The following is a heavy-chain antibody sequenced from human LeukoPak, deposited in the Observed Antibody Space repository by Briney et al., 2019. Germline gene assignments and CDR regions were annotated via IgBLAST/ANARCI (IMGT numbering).Heavy chain of an antibody. CDR3: ITFSMIVVVITD. D-gene: IGHD3-22*01. J-gene: IGHJ4*02. Sequence: GGSLRLSCAASGFSFSNAWVSRVRQAEGKGPGWVGRMKSKTDGGTTHYAAPVNGRYTISRDKSKNTLYLQMNSLKTEDTAVYYCITFSMIVVVITDWGQGTLVTVSS. CDR2: MKSKTDGGTT. V-gene: IGHV3-15*01. CDR1: GFSFSNAW.